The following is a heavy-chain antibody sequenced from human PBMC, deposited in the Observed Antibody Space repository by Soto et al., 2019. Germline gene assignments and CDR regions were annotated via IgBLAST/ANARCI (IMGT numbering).Heavy chain of an antibody. J-gene: IGHJ5*02. D-gene: IGHD2-8*01. V-gene: IGHV4-39*01. Sequence: QLQLQESGPGLVKPSETLSLTCTVSGGSISSSSYYWGWMRQPPGKGLEWIGSIYYSGSTYYNPSLKSRVTISVDTSKNQFSLKLSSVTAADTAVYYCARRRWGYCTNGVCYNNWFDPWGQGTLVTVSS. CDR1: GGSISSSSYY. CDR3: ARRRWGYCTNGVCYNNWFDP. CDR2: IYYSGST.